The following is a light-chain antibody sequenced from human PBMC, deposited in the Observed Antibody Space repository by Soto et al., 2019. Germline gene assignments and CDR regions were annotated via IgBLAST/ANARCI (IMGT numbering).Light chain of an antibody. CDR2: ATS. V-gene: IGKV1-12*01. CDR1: QGISNW. Sequence: IQMTQSPSSVSASVGDRVTITCRASQGISNWLAWYQQKPGKAPKLPIYATSNLQSGVPSRFSGSGSGTDFTLTISSLQPEDFAAYYCQQSSSFPLTFGPGTKVDIK. J-gene: IGKJ3*01. CDR3: QQSSSFPLT.